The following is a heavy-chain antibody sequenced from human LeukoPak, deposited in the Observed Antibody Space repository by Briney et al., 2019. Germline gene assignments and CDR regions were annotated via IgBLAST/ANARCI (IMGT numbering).Heavy chain of an antibody. CDR2: IYHSGST. CDR3: ARVGTSIAALGRFDP. D-gene: IGHD6-6*01. J-gene: IGHJ5*02. V-gene: IGHV4-38-2*02. CDR1: GYSISSDYY. Sequence: SETLSLTCTVSGYSISSDYYWGWIRQPPGKGLEWIGSIYHSGSTYYNPSLKSRLTISVDTSKNQFSLKLSSVTAADTAVYYCARVGTSIAALGRFDPWGQGTLVTVSS.